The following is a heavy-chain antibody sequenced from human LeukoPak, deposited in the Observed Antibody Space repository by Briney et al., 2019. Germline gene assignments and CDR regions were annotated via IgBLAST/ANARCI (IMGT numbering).Heavy chain of an antibody. CDR2: IYHSGIT. V-gene: IGHV4-38-2*02. CDR1: GYSISSGYY. J-gene: IGHJ3*01. Sequence: PSETLSLNCTVSGYSISSGYYRGWIRQPPGKGLEWIGSIYHSGITYYTPSLKSRVTISVDTSKNQFSLKLSSVTAADTAMYFCARDRHEPGPWGPGTMVTVSS. D-gene: IGHD1-14*01. CDR3: ARDRHEPGP.